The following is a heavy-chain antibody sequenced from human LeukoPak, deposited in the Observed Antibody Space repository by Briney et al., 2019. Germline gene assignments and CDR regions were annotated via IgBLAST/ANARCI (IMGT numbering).Heavy chain of an antibody. Sequence: GASVQVSCKASGYAFTGYYMHWVRQAPGQGLEWMGWINPNSGGTNYAQKFQGRVTMTRDTSISTAYMELSRLRSDDTAVYYCARDTLYSGSYYNLFDYWGEGTLVTVSS. CDR2: INPNSGGT. V-gene: IGHV1-2*02. J-gene: IGHJ4*02. CDR3: ARDTLYSGSYYNLFDY. CDR1: GYAFTGYY. D-gene: IGHD3-10*01.